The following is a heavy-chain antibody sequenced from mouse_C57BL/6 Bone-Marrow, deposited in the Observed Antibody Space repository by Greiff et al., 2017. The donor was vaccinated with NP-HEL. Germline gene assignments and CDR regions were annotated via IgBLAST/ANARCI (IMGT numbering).Heavy chain of an antibody. CDR2: IYPGSGNT. CDR3: ARPPTPSGAMDY. J-gene: IGHJ4*01. CDR1: GYTFTDYY. V-gene: IGHV1-76*01. Sequence: VKVVESGAELVRPGASVKLSCKASGYTFTDYYINWVKQRPGQGLEWIARIYPGSGNTYYNEKFKGKATLTAEKSSSTAYMQLSSLTSEDSAVYFCARPPTPSGAMDYWGQGTSVTVSS. D-gene: IGHD1-1*01.